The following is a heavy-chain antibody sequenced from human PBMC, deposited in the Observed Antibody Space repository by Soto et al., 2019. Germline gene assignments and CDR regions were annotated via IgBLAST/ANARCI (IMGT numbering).Heavy chain of an antibody. V-gene: IGHV4-38-2*01. Sequence: PSETLSPTCAVSGYSISTGDYWGWIRQPPGKGLEWIGMIYHTANTYYNVSLKSRVTISVDTSKNQFSLRLTSVTAADTAVYYCARVMPSRAFDIWGHGTMVTGSS. CDR3: ARVMPSRAFDI. J-gene: IGHJ3*02. CDR1: GYSISTGDY. D-gene: IGHD3-16*01. CDR2: IYHTANT.